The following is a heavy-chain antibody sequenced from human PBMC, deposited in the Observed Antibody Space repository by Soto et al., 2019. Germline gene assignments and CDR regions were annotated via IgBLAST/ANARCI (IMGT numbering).Heavy chain of an antibody. V-gene: IGHV3-33*01. CDR1: GFTFSSYG. Sequence: QVQLVESGGGVVQPGRSLRLSCAASGFTFSSYGMHWVRQAPGKGLEWVAVIWYDGSNKYYADSVKGRFTISRDNSTNTLYLQMNSLRAEDTAVYYCARNYDSSGYYYPGGKGTLVTVSS. CDR3: ARNYDSSGYYYP. D-gene: IGHD3-22*01. CDR2: IWYDGSNK. J-gene: IGHJ5*02.